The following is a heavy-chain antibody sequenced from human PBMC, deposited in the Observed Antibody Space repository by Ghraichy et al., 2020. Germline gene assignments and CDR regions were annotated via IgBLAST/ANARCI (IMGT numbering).Heavy chain of an antibody. D-gene: IGHD2-2*01. CDR3: ARHRGEYQLLPFDS. CDR1: GFTFSSCA. J-gene: IGHJ4*02. Sequence: LSLTCAASGFTFSSCAMSWVRQAPGKGLEWVSTISASGGITYYADSVKGRFTISRDDSKNTLHLQVNSLRAEDTAVYYCARHRGEYQLLPFDSWGQGTLVTVSS. V-gene: IGHV3-23*01. CDR2: ISASGGIT.